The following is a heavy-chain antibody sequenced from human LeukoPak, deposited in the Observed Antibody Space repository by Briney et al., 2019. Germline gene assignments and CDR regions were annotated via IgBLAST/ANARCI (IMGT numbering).Heavy chain of an antibody. D-gene: IGHD6-13*01. Sequence: PSQTLSLTCAISGDSVSSNSAAWNWIRQSPSRGLEWLGRTYYRSKWYNDYAVSVKSRITINPDTSKNQFSLQLNSATPEDTAVYYCARGAAAGTRPDTNWFDPWGQGTLVTVSS. J-gene: IGHJ5*02. CDR3: ARGAAAGTRPDTNWFDP. V-gene: IGHV6-1*01. CDR1: GDSVSSNSAA. CDR2: TYYRSKWYN.